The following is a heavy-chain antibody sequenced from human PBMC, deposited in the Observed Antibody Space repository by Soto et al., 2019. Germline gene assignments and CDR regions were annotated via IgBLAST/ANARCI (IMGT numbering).Heavy chain of an antibody. D-gene: IGHD3-22*01. CDR2: VHYSGST. Sequence: SETLSLTCTVSGGSISNYYWSWIRQPPGKGLEWIATVHYSGSTYYTPSLKNRVTISADTSNNQFSLRLNSVTAADTAVYYCARQHYYDSSGYYTWNWGQGTLVTVSS. J-gene: IGHJ4*02. CDR3: ARQHYYDSSGYYTWN. CDR1: GGSISNYY. V-gene: IGHV4-59*08.